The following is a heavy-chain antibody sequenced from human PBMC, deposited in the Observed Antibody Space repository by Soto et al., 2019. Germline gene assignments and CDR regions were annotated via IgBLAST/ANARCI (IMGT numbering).Heavy chain of an antibody. V-gene: IGHV2-5*02. CDR1: GFSLTTDGVG. CDR3: AVQETYYFDY. CDR2: IYWDDDK. Sequence: ESGPTLVNPTQTLTLTCTFSGFSLTTDGVGVGWIRQPPGQALEWLAFIYWDDDKRYSPSLKSRFTITKDTSKNQVVLTMTNMDPVDTAIYYCAVQETYYFDYWGQGTPVTVSS. J-gene: IGHJ4*02.